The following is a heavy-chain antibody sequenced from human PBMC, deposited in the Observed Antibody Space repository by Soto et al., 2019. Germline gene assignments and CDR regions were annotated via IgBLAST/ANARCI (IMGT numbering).Heavy chain of an antibody. CDR1: GYTFTSYY. CDR3: ASWGYCSSTSCYVRPPDPYYYYYYMDV. CDR2: INPSGGST. Sequence: GASVKVSCKASGYTFTSYYMHWVRQAPGQGLEWMGIINPSGGSTSYAQKFQGRVTMTRDTSTSTVYMELSSLRSEDTAVYYCASWGYCSSTSCYVRPPDPYYYYYYMDVWGKGTTVTVSS. V-gene: IGHV1-46*03. D-gene: IGHD2-2*01. J-gene: IGHJ6*03.